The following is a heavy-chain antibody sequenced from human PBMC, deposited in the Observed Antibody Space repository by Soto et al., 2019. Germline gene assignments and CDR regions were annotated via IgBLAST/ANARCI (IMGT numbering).Heavy chain of an antibody. D-gene: IGHD3-22*01. CDR2: INRSGST. V-gene: IGHV4-34*01. CDR1: GGSFNVYY. J-gene: IGHJ4*02. Sequence: PSETLSLTCAVYGGSFNVYYWTWMRQPPGKGLEWIGEINRSGSTNYNPSLKSRVTTSVDTSKIQFSLTLSSVTAADTAVYYCERHWYDSSGYYDPFDSWGQLTLVTVSS. CDR3: ERHWYDSSGYYDPFDS.